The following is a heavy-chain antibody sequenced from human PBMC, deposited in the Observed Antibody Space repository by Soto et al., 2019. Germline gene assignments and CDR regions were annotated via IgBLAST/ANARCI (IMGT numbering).Heavy chain of an antibody. Sequence: SETLSLTCAVYGGSFSGYYWSWIRQPPGKGLEWIGEINHSGSTNYNPYLKSRVTISVDTSKNQFSLKLSSVTAADTAVYYCARGHSSSIWGQGTMVTVSS. CDR3: ARGHSSSI. CDR1: GGSFSGYY. CDR2: INHSGST. D-gene: IGHD6-13*01. V-gene: IGHV4-34*01. J-gene: IGHJ3*02.